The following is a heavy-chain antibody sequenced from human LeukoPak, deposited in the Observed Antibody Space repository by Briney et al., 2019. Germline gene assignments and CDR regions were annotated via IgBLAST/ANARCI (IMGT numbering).Heavy chain of an antibody. Sequence: ASVKVSCKASGYTFTGCYMHWVRQAPGQGLEWMGWINPNSGGTNYAQKFQGRVTMTRDTSISTAYMDVSRLTSDDTAVYYCARGAKSYYYYHMDVWGKGTTVTVSS. CDR2: INPNSGGT. CDR3: ARGAKSYYYYHMDV. V-gene: IGHV1-2*02. CDR1: GYTFTGCY. J-gene: IGHJ6*03.